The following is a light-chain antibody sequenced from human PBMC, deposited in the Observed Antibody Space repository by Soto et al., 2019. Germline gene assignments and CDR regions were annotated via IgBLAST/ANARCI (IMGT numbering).Light chain of an antibody. J-gene: IGKJ1*01. CDR3: LQDYNYPRT. CDR1: QDISND. CDR2: AAS. Sequence: AIQMTQSPSPLSASVGDRVTITCLASQDISNDLGWYLQKAGQAPKLLIYAASNLQTGVPSRFSGSRSGTDCTLTISSLQPEDVATYYCLQDYNYPRTLGQGTKVDIK. V-gene: IGKV1-6*01.